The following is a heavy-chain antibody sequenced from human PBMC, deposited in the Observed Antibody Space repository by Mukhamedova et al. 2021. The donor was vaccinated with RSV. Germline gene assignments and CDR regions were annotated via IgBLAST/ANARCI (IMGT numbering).Heavy chain of an antibody. CDR2: IFSNDEK. Sequence: GRMGVSWIRQPPGKALEWLAHIFSNDEKSYSTSLKSRLTISKDTSKSQVVLTMTNMDPVDTATYYCARFREGYCSGGSCYFGDWFD. J-gene: IGHJ5*02. D-gene: IGHD2-15*01. CDR3: ARFREGYCSGGSCYFGDWFD. CDR1: GRMG. V-gene: IGHV2-26*01.